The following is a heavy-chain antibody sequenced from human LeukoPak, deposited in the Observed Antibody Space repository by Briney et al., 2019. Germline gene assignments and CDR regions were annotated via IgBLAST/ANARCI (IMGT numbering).Heavy chain of an antibody. Sequence: GGSLRLSCAASGFTFSSYAMHWVRQAPGKGLEWGAVISYDGGNKYYADSVKGRFTISRDNSKNTLYLQMNSLRAEDTAVYYCASLPTYSSGWSDYWGQGTLVTVSS. CDR1: GFTFSSYA. CDR3: ASLPTYSSGWSDY. V-gene: IGHV3-30-3*01. CDR2: ISYDGGNK. D-gene: IGHD6-19*01. J-gene: IGHJ4*02.